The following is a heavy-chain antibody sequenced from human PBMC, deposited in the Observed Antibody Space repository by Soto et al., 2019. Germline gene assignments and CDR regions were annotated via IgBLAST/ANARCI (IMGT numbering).Heavy chain of an antibody. D-gene: IGHD4-17*01. V-gene: IGHV4-31*03. CDR2: IYYSGST. CDR3: AIIRRQDYGDYFDP. CDR1: GGSISSGGYY. Sequence: QVQLQESGPGLVKPSQTLSLTCTVSGGSISSGGYYWSWIRQHPGKGLEWIGYIYYSGSTYYNPSLKSRVTISVDTSKTQFSLKLSSVTAADTAVYYCAIIRRQDYGDYFDPWGQGTLVTVSS. J-gene: IGHJ5*02.